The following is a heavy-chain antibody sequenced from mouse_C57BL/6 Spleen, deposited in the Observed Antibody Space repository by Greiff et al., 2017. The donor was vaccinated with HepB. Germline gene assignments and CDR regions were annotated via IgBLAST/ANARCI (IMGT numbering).Heavy chain of an antibody. J-gene: IGHJ2*01. CDR3: ARGDYYGLDY. Sequence: EVKVEESGGGLVKPGGSLKLSCAASGFTFSDYGMHWVRQAPEKGLEWVAYISSGSSTIYYADTVKGRFTISRDNAKNTLFLQMTSLRSEDTAMYYCARGDYYGLDYWGQGTTLTVSS. D-gene: IGHD1-2*01. V-gene: IGHV5-17*01. CDR1: GFTFSDYG. CDR2: ISSGSSTI.